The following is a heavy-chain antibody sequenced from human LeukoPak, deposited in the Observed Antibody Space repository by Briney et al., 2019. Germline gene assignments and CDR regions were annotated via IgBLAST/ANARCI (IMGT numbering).Heavy chain of an antibody. D-gene: IGHD2-2*02. Sequence: GGSLRLSCAASGFTLSSYWMHWVRQVPGKGLVWVSRINSDGSSTTYADSVKGRFTISRDNAKNTLYLQMNSLRAEDTAVYYCARDLGSRSSITCYTNWFDPWGQGTLVTVSS. V-gene: IGHV3-74*01. CDR3: ARDLGSRSSITCYTNWFDP. CDR2: INSDGSST. J-gene: IGHJ5*02. CDR1: GFTLSSYW.